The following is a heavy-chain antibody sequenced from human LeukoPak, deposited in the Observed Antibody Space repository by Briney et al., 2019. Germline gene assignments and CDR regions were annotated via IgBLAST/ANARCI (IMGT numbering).Heavy chain of an antibody. CDR3: ARDRHQYYDSRKLNNQIDY. D-gene: IGHD3-22*01. J-gene: IGHJ4*02. CDR2: IIPIFGTA. CDR1: GGTFSSYA. V-gene: IGHV1-69*13. Sequence: SVKVSSKASGGTFSSYAISWVRQAPGQGLEWMGGIIPIFGTANYAQKFQGRVTITADESTSTAYMELSSLRSEDTAVYYCARDRHQYYDSRKLNNQIDYWGQGTLVTVSS.